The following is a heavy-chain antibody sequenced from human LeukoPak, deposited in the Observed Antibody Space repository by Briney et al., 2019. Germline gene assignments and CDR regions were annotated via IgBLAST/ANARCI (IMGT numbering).Heavy chain of an antibody. J-gene: IGHJ4*02. CDR3: AKGLVAAGKGKYYFDY. V-gene: IGHV3-23*01. D-gene: IGHD6-13*01. CDR1: GFTFSSYA. Sequence: GGSLRLSCAASGFTFSSYAMTWVRQAPGKGLEWVSGISGSGGSTYYADSVKGRLTISRDSSKNTLFLQMNSLRAEDTAVYYCAKGLVAAGKGKYYFDYWGQGTLVTVSS. CDR2: ISGSGGST.